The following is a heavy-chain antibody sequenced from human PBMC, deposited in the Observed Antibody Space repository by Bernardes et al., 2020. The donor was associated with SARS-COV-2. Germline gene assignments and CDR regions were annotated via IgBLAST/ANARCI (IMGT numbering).Heavy chain of an antibody. J-gene: IGHJ6*02. Sequence: SETLSLTCTVSGDSIGSSKYSWGWIRQPPGKGLEWIGNIISSGSTFYTPSLQSRVTISVDTSKNQFSLKLSSVTAADTAVYYCAGGYSVLYGMDVWGQGTTVTVSS. D-gene: IGHD6-13*01. V-gene: IGHV4-39*07. CDR1: GDSIGSSKYS. CDR3: AGGYSVLYGMDV. CDR2: IISSGST.